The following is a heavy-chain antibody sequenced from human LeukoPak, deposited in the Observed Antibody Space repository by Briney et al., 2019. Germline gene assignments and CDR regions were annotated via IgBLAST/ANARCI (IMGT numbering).Heavy chain of an antibody. J-gene: IGHJ4*02. CDR2: MNPNSGNT. Sequence: ASVKVSCKASGYTFTSYDINWVRQATGQGLEWMGWMNPNSGNTGYAQKFQGRVTMTRNTSISIAYMELSSLRSEDTAVYYCARDGIYSYAADYWGQGTLVTVSS. V-gene: IGHV1-8*01. D-gene: IGHD5-18*01. CDR1: GYTFTSYD. CDR3: ARDGIYSYAADY.